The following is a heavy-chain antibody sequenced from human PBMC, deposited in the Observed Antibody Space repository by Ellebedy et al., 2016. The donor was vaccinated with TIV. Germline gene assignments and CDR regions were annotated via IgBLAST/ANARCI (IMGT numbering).Heavy chain of an antibody. J-gene: IGHJ4*02. CDR1: GGSFSGYY. CDR3: ARSRVAGRNYYFDY. D-gene: IGHD6-19*01. CDR2: INHSGST. V-gene: IGHV4-34*01. Sequence: GSLRLXXAVYGGSFSGYYWSWIRQPPGKGLEWIGEINHSGSTNYNPSLKSRVTISVDTSKNQFSLKLSSVTAADTAVYYCARSRVAGRNYYFDYWGQGTLVTVSS.